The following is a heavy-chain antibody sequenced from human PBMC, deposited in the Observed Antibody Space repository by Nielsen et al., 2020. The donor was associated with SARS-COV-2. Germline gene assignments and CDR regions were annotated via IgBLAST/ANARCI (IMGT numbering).Heavy chain of an antibody. V-gene: IGHV3-23*01. J-gene: IGHJ4*02. CDR3: ATGIGYGDYAFDY. D-gene: IGHD4-17*01. CDR1: GFTFSTYA. CDR2: ISSSGGNT. Sequence: GGSLRLSCVASGFTFSTYAMNWVRQAPGKGLEWVAGISSSGGNTYYADAVKGRFTVSRDNSKNTLYLQMNSLRAEDTAVYYCATGIGYGDYAFDYWGQGTLVTVSS.